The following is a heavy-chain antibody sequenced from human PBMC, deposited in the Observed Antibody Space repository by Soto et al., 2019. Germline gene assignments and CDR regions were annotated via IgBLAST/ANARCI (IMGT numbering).Heavy chain of an antibody. V-gene: IGHV6-1*01. J-gene: IGHJ6*03. CDR1: GDSVASNSAA. CDR3: AREGTPNFYYVDV. Sequence: SQTLALTWVISGDSVASNSAAWNWIRQPPARGLEWLGRICYRSKWYNDYAVSVKSRITINPDTSKNQFSLQLNSMTPEDTAVYYCAREGTPNFYYVDVWGKGTTVTVSS. D-gene: IGHD1-1*01. CDR2: ICYRSKWYN.